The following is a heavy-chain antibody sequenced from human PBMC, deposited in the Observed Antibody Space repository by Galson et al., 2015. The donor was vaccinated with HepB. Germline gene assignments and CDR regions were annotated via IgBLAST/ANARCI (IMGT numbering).Heavy chain of an antibody. V-gene: IGHV4-34*01. CDR2: INHSGST. CDR1: GGSFSGYY. D-gene: IGHD2-21*02. J-gene: IGHJ5*02. Sequence: ETLSLTCAVYGGSFSGYYWSWIRQPPGKGLEWIGEINHSGSTNYNPSLKSRVTISVDTSKNQFSLKLSSVTAADTAVYYCAREQAYCGGDCYFPWGQGTLVTVSS. CDR3: AREQAYCGGDCYFP.